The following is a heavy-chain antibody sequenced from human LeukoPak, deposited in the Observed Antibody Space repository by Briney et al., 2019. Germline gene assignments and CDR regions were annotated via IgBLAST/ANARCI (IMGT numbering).Heavy chain of an antibody. CDR3: ARSRGYFDY. Sequence: KPSETLSLTCTASGGSISSYYWSWIRQPLGKGLEWIGYIYYSGSTNYNPSLKSRVIISVDTSKNQFSLKLSSVTAADTAVYYCARSRGYFDYWGQGTLVTVSS. J-gene: IGHJ4*02. V-gene: IGHV4-59*01. CDR1: GGSISSYY. CDR2: IYYSGST. D-gene: IGHD5/OR15-5a*01.